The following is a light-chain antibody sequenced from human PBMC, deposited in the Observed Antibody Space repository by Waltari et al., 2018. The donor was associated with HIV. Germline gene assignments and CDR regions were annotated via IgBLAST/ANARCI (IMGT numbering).Light chain of an antibody. CDR3: SSYTSSSTPLVV. J-gene: IGLJ2*01. Sequence: QSALTQPASVSGSPGQSITISCTGTSSDVCGYNYVSWYQQHPGKAPKLMIYDVSNRPSGVSNRFSGSKSGNTASLTISGLQAEDEADYYCSSYTSSSTPLVVFGGGTKLTVL. CDR1: SSDVCGYNY. V-gene: IGLV2-14*03. CDR2: DVS.